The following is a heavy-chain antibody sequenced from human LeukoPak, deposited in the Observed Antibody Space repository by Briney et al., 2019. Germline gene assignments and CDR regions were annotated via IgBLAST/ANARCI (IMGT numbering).Heavy chain of an antibody. V-gene: IGHV3-13*01. J-gene: IGHJ6*03. CDR2: IGTAGDT. CDR3: ARDRGGGHMDV. Sequence: AGSLSLSCAASGFTFSNYDMHWVRQATGKGLEWVSAIGTAGDTYYPGSVKGRFTISRENAKNSLYLQMNSLRAGDTAVYYCARDRGGGHMDVWGKGTTVTISS. CDR1: GFTFSNYD. D-gene: IGHD2-15*01.